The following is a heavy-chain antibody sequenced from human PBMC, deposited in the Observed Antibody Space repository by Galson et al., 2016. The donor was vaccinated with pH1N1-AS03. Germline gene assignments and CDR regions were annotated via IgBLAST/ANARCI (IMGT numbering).Heavy chain of an antibody. CDR1: GDSFPGYY. Sequence: SETLSLTCHVHGDSFPGYYWTWLRQSPGKGLEWIGEIIHGGRTTYSPSLKSRATIFLDTSKNQFSLNLTAGTAADTAIYYCARGKKTGSSYTAVWFGPWGQGALLSVSS. D-gene: IGHD3-10*01. CDR2: IIHGGRT. V-gene: IGHV4-34*01. CDR3: ARGKKTGSSYTAVWFGP. J-gene: IGHJ5*02.